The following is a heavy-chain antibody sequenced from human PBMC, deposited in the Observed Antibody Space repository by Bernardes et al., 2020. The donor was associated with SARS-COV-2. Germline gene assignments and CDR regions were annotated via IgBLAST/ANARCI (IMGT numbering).Heavy chain of an antibody. CDR3: ITASRSPF. Sequence: GGSLRLSCASSGFTFRNAWMSWVRQGPGKGLEWVGRIKSKTDGGTTDYAAPVKGRFTISRDDSKDTLFLQMSSLKTEDTAVYYCITASRSPFWGQGTLVTVSS. CDR2: IKSKTDGGTT. V-gene: IGHV3-15*01. CDR1: GFTFRNAW. J-gene: IGHJ4*02.